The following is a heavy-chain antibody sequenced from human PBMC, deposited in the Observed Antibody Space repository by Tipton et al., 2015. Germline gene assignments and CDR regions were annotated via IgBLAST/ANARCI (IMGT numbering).Heavy chain of an antibody. J-gene: IGHJ4*02. V-gene: IGHV4-4*02. D-gene: IGHD3-22*01. CDR3: AREVWYYDSSGYDY. Sequence: TLSLTCSVSGDSISSSNWWSWVRQPPRKGLEWIGEIHHGGSTNYNPSLKSRVTMSVDTSKNQFSLHLSSVTAADTAVYYCAREVWYYDSSGYDYWGQGTLVTVSS. CDR1: GDSISSSNW. CDR2: IHHGGST.